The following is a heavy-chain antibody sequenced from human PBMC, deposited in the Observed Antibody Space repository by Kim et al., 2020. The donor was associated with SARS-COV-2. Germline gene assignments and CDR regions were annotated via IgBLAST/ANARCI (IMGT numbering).Heavy chain of an antibody. CDR3: AKDRVGAGTTLGDY. J-gene: IGHJ4*02. CDR1: GFTFSSYG. Sequence: GGSLRLSCAASGFTFSSYGMHWVRQAPGKGLEWVAVISYDGSNKYYADSVKGRFTISRDNSKNTLYLQMNSLRAEDTAVYYCAKDRVGAGTTLGDYWGQGTLVTVSS. D-gene: IGHD1-7*01. V-gene: IGHV3-30*18. CDR2: ISYDGSNK.